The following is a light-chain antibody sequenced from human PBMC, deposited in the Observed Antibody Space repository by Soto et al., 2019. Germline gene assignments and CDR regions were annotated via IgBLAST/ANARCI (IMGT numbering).Light chain of an antibody. CDR1: TNDVGTWNY. J-gene: IGLJ3*02. Sequence: QSALTQPRSVSGSPRQSVTISCTGTTNDVGTWNYVSWYQQHPGKAPQLIIYDVTERPSGVPDRFSGSKSGNTASLTISGLQAEDEADYYCCSYAGTYTWVFGGGTKLTVL. CDR2: DVT. V-gene: IGLV2-11*01. CDR3: CSYAGTYTWV.